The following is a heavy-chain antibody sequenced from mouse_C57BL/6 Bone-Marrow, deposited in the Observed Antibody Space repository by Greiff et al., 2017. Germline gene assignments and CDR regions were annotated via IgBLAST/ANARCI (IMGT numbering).Heavy chain of an antibody. D-gene: IGHD1-1*02. J-gene: IGHJ2*01. CDR1: GYAFTNYL. Sequence: QVQLKESGAELVRPGTSVKVSCKASGYAFTNYLIEWVKQRPGQDLEWIGVINPGSGGTNYNEKFKGKATLTADKSSSTAYMQLSSLTSEDSAVYFCARFGGTGVYFDYWGQGTTLTVSS. V-gene: IGHV1-54*01. CDR3: ARFGGTGVYFDY. CDR2: INPGSGGT.